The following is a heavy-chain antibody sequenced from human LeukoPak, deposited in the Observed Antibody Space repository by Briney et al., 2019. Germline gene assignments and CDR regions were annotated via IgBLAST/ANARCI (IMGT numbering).Heavy chain of an antibody. CDR2: ISAYNGNT. V-gene: IGHV1-18*01. J-gene: IGHJ4*02. CDR1: GYTFTSYG. CDR3: ARDRRDGHDY. Sequence: ASVKVSCKASGYTFTSYGISWVRQAPGQGLEWMGWISAYNGNTNYAQKFQGRVTMTRDTSTSTVYMELSSLRSEDTAVYYCARDRRDGHDYWGQGTLVTVSS. D-gene: IGHD5-24*01.